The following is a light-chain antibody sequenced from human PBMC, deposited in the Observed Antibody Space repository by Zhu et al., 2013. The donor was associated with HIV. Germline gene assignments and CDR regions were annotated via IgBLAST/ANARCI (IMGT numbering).Light chain of an antibody. CDR3: QSYDSSLAGWV. CDR1: SSNIGSFYD. CDR2: GNN. J-gene: IGLJ3*02. Sequence: QSVLTQPPSLSGAPGQRVTISCTGSSSNIGSFYDVHWYQQLPGTAPKLLIYGNNNRPSGVPDRFSGSKSGTSASLAITGLQAEDEADLYCQSYDSSLAGWVFGGGTKLT. V-gene: IGLV1-40*01.